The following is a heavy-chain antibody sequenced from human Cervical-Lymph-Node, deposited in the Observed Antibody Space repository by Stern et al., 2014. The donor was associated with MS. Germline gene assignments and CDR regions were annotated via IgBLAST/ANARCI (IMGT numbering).Heavy chain of an antibody. Sequence: MQLVESGAEVQKPGSSVKVSCRASGGTFSSSDISWVRQAPGQGLEWMGGNIPIIGTANYARKYQGRVTITADESTSTAYMELSSLRSEDTAIYYCALGGFGHYFEYWGQGTLVTVSS. CDR3: ALGGFGHYFEY. J-gene: IGHJ4*02. CDR1: GGTFSSSD. CDR2: NIPIIGTA. V-gene: IGHV1-69*01. D-gene: IGHD3-10*01.